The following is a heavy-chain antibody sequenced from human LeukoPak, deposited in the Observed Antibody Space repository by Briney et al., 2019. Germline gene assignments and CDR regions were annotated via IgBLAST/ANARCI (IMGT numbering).Heavy chain of an antibody. J-gene: IGHJ4*02. Sequence: ASVKVSCKASGGTFSSYAISWVRQAPGQGLEWMGGIIPIFGTANYAQKFQGRVTITADESTSTAYMELSSLRSEDTAVYYCASLEARGYSAKDINYFDYWGQGTLVTVSS. D-gene: IGHD5-12*01. V-gene: IGHV1-69*13. CDR3: ASLEARGYSAKDINYFDY. CDR2: IIPIFGTA. CDR1: GGTFSSYA.